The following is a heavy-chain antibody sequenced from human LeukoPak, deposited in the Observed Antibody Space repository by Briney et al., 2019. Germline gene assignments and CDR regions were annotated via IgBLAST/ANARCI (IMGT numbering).Heavy chain of an antibody. V-gene: IGHV4-34*01. D-gene: IGHD1-26*01. J-gene: IGHJ4*02. CDR1: GGSFSGYY. Sequence: SETLSLTCAVYGGSFSGYYWSWIRQPPGKGLEWVGEINHSGSTNYNPSLKSRVTISVDTSKNQLSLKLTSLTAADTAVYYCARPWGYWGRGILVTVSS. CDR3: ARPWGY. CDR2: INHSGST.